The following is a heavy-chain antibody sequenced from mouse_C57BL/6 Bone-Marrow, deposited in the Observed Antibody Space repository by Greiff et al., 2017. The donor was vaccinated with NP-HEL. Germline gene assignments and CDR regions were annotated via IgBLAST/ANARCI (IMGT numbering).Heavy chain of an antibody. CDR1: GFSLTSYG. J-gene: IGHJ4*01. CDR3: ATNLEYYSLYDAMDY. CDR2: ICSGGST. Sequence: VQLQQSGPGLVQPSQCLSITCTVSGFSLTSYGVHWVRQSPGKGLEWLGVICSGGSTDYYAAFMSRQSFTKDNSKTQVSLKMNSLQADDTAIYYCATNLEYYSLYDAMDYWGQGTSVTVSS. V-gene: IGHV2-5*01. D-gene: IGHD1-1*01.